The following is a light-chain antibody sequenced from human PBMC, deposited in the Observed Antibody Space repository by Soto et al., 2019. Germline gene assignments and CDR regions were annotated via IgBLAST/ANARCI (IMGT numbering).Light chain of an antibody. CDR2: GAS. V-gene: IGKV3-15*01. CDR1: QSVSSN. J-gene: IGKJ1*01. CDR3: QQYSNWPPET. Sequence: EIVMTQSPATLSVSPGERATLSCRASQSVSSNLAWYQQKPGQAPRLLIYGASTRATGIPARFSGSGSGTEFPSTISSLQSEDFAVYYCQQYSNWPPETFGQGTKVEIK.